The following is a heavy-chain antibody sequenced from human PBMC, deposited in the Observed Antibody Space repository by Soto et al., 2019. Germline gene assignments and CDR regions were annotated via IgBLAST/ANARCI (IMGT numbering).Heavy chain of an antibody. J-gene: IGHJ5*02. CDR3: ARDGIVLRFLEWLRYWLDP. D-gene: IGHD3-3*01. Sequence: ASVKVSCKASGYTFTSYGISWVRQAPGQGLEWMGWISAYNGNTNYAQKLQGRVTMTTDTSTSTAYMELRSLRSDDTAVYYCARDGIVLRFLEWLRYWLDPWGQGTLVTVSS. CDR1: GYTFTSYG. CDR2: ISAYNGNT. V-gene: IGHV1-18*01.